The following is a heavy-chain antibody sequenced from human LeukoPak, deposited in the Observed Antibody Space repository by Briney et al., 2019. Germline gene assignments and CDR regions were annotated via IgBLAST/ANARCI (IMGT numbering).Heavy chain of an antibody. D-gene: IGHD2-2*01. J-gene: IGHJ4*02. CDR1: GFTFSSYG. V-gene: IGHV3-23*01. CDR3: AKGRGPAAVAPDY. Sequence: GGSLRLSCAASGFTFSSYGMNWVRQAPGKGLEWVSAIFGSGGSTYYADSVKGRFTISRDNSKNTLYLQMNSLRAGDTAVYYCAKGRGPAAVAPDYWGQGTLVTVSS. CDR2: IFGSGGST.